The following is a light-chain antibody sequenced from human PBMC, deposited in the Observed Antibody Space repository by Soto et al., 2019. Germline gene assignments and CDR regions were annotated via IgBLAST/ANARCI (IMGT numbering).Light chain of an antibody. CDR1: QSVSSSY. CDR2: GAS. J-gene: IGKJ1*01. Sequence: EIVLTQSPGTLSLSPGERATLSCRASQSVSSSYLAWYQQKPGQAPRLLIYGASSRATGIPDRFSGSGSGTAFTLTISRLEPEDFAVYWCQQYGSAPWTFGRGTKVEIK. CDR3: QQYGSAPWT. V-gene: IGKV3-20*01.